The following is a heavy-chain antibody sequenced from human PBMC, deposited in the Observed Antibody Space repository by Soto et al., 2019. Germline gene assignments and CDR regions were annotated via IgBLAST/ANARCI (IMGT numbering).Heavy chain of an antibody. CDR2: ISAYNGNT. V-gene: IGHV1-18*01. Sequence: GASVKVSCKASGYTFTSYGISWVRQAPGQGLEWMGWISAYNGNTNYAQKLQGRVTMTTDTSTSTAYMELRSLRSDDTAVYYCAREGHGSGSYCCAFDIWGQGTMVTVSS. CDR1: GYTFTSYG. D-gene: IGHD3-10*01. CDR3: AREGHGSGSYCCAFDI. J-gene: IGHJ3*02.